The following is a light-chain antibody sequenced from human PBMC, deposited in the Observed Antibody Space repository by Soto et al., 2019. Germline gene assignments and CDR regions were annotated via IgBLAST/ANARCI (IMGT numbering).Light chain of an antibody. J-gene: IGLJ1*01. V-gene: IGLV2-14*02. CDR1: SSDVGSYNH. CDR2: DVT. Sequence: QSVLTQPASVSRSPGQSITISCTGTSSDVGSYNHVSWYQHHPGEAPKLMIYDVTNRPSGVSNRFSGSKSGNTASLTISGLQAEDEADYYCSSYTSSSTPLVFGTGTKVTVL. CDR3: SSYTSSSTPLV.